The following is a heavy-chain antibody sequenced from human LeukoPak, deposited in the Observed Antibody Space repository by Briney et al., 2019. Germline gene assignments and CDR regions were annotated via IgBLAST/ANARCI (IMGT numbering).Heavy chain of an antibody. D-gene: IGHD6-6*01. V-gene: IGHV3-21*01. Sequence: GGSLRLSCAASGFTFSSYSMTWVRQAPGKGLEWVSSISSSSSYIYYADSVKGRFTISRDNAKNSLYLQMNSLRAEDTAVYYCARAIAATSPPFDYWGQGTLVTVSS. CDR3: ARAIAATSPPFDY. CDR2: ISSSSSYI. J-gene: IGHJ4*02. CDR1: GFTFSSYS.